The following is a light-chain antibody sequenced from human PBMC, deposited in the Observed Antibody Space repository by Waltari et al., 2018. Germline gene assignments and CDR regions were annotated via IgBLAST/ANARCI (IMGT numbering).Light chain of an antibody. V-gene: IGLV3-25*03. CDR1: AFPKQY. Sequence: SHELTQPPSVSVSPGQTARITCSGDAFPKQYAHWYQQKPGQVPVVIIYGDSGRPSGIPDRFSGSSLGTTGTLTISRSQSEDEAEYYCQSGDNSVPWVSGGWTKLTVL. CDR3: QSGDNSVPWV. CDR2: GDS. J-gene: IGLJ3*02.